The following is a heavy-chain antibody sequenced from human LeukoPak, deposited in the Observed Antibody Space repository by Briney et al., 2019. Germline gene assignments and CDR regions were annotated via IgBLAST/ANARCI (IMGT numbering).Heavy chain of an antibody. CDR3: ARLTSGMLDY. V-gene: IGHV1-58*02. D-gene: IGHD2-8*01. Sequence: GASVKVSCKASGCTFTSSAMQWVRQARGQRLEWIGWIVVGSGNTNYAQKFQERVTITRDMSTSTTYMELSSLRSEDTAVYYCARLTSGMLDYWGQGTLVTVSS. CDR2: IVVGSGNT. J-gene: IGHJ4*02. CDR1: GCTFTSSA.